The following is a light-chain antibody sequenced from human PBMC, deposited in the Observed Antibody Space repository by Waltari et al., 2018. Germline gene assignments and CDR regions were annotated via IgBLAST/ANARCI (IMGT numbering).Light chain of an antibody. CDR1: SSNIGSNT. CDR2: SNN. V-gene: IGLV1-44*01. Sequence: QSVLTQPPSASGTPGKRVTISCSGSSSNIGSNTVNWYQQLPGTAPKLLIYSNNQRPYGVPDRFSGSKSGTSASLAISGLQSEDEADYYCAAWDDSLNGYVFGTGTKVTVL. J-gene: IGLJ1*01. CDR3: AAWDDSLNGYV.